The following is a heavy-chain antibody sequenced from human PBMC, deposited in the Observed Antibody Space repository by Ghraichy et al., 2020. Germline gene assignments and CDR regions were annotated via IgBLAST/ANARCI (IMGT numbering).Heavy chain of an antibody. J-gene: IGHJ4*02. V-gene: IGHV3-48*02. CDR2: ISSSSTI. Sequence: GGSLRLSCAASGFTFSSYSMNWVRQAPGKGLEWVSYISSSSTIYYADSVKGRFTISRDNAKNSLYLQMNSLRDEDTAVYYCARGSGWAIDYWGQGTLVTVSS. CDR3: ARGSGWAIDY. D-gene: IGHD6-19*01. CDR1: GFTFSSYS.